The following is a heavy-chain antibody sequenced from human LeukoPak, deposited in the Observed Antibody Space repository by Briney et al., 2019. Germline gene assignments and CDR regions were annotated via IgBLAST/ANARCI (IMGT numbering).Heavy chain of an antibody. V-gene: IGHV3-53*01. CDR1: GFTVRSNY. CDR2: MYSGDST. Sequence: GGSLRLSCAASGFTVRSNYMTWVRQAPGKGLEWVSVMYSGDSTYYDDSVKGRFTISRDNSKNTLDLQMNSLRDEDTGVYYCARADGYSSWFVHWGQGTLVTVSS. D-gene: IGHD5-18*01. CDR3: ARADGYSSWFVH. J-gene: IGHJ5*02.